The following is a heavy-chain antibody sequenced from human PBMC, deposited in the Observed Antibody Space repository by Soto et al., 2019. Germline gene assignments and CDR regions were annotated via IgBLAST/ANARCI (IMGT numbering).Heavy chain of an antibody. CDR3: AKDGGVGSHTAPTY. CDR1: GFTFSIYA. J-gene: IGHJ4*01. V-gene: IGHV3-23*01. CDR2: VSGSGGRT. Sequence: PGGSLRLSCTASGFTFSIYAMSWVRQAPGKGLEWVSGVSGSGGRTHYADSVKGRFTISRDNSKNTLYLQMNGLRAEDTAVYYCAKDGGVGSHTAPTYWGQGTLVTGSS. D-gene: IGHD3-3*01.